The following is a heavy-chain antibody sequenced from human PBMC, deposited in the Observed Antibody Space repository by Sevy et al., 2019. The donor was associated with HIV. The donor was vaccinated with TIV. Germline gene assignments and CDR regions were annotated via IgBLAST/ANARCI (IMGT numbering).Heavy chain of an antibody. V-gene: IGHV1-24*01. D-gene: IGHD2-2*01. Sequence: AAVKVSCKVSGYTLSKLSMHWVRQAPGKGLEWMGGFHEDGESRYAQKCQGRVTMTEDTSTETAYMELSSLRSEDTAVYYCATDIVVGRDYWGQGTLVTVSS. J-gene: IGHJ4*02. CDR1: GYTLSKLS. CDR3: ATDIVVGRDY. CDR2: FHEDGES.